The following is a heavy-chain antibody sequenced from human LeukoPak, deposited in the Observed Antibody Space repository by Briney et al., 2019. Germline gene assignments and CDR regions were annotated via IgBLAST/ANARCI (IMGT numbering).Heavy chain of an antibody. CDR1: GFTSSSYS. CDR2: ISSSSSYI. V-gene: IGHV3-21*01. J-gene: IGHJ4*02. CDR3: ARSITIFGVVISHYYFDY. Sequence: PGGSLRLSCAASGFTSSSYSMNWVRQAPGKGLEWVSSISSSSSYIYYADSVKGRFTISRDNAKNSLYLQMNSLRAEDTAVYYCARSITIFGVVISHYYFDYWGQGTLVTVSS. D-gene: IGHD3-3*01.